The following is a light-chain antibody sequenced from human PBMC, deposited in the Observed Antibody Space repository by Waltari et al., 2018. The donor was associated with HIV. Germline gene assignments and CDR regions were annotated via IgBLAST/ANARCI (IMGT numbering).Light chain of an antibody. V-gene: IGLV2-23*02. Sequence: QPALTQPASVPGSPAQPLTIPCAGTSRDVGGYDFVSWYQEHPGKAPKLIIFDVNKRPSGVSNRFSGSKSGNTASLTISGLQAEDEADYYCCSYGGSGTSVFGSGTKVTVL. CDR3: CSYGGSGTSV. CDR1: SRDVGGYDF. CDR2: DVN. J-gene: IGLJ1*01.